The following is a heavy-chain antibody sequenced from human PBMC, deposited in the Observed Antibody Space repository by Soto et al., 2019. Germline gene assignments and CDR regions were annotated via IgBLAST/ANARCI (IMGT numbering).Heavy chain of an antibody. CDR1: GDSISSYY. Sequence: SETLSLTCSVSGDSISSYYWSWIRQPPGKGLEWIGHIYYSGSTNYNPSLKSRVTISADTSKNQFSLKLNSVTAADTAVYYCARGYNYAPNWFDPWGQGTLVTVSS. V-gene: IGHV4-59*01. D-gene: IGHD5-18*01. CDR3: ARGYNYAPNWFDP. J-gene: IGHJ5*02. CDR2: IYYSGST.